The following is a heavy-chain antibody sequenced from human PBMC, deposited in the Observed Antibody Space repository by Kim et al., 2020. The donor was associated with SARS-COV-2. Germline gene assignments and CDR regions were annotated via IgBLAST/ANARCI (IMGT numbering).Heavy chain of an antibody. J-gene: IGHJ6*02. CDR2: IYYSGST. CDR3: ARPEGGPVVPAAIGGDYYYGMDV. CDR1: GGSISSSSYY. Sequence: SETLSLTCTVSGGSISSSSYYWGWIRQPPGKGLEWIGSIYYSGSTYYNPSLKSRVTISVDTSKNQFSLKLSSVTAADTAVYYCARPEGGPVVPAAIGGDYYYGMDVWGQGTTVTVSS. V-gene: IGHV4-39*01. D-gene: IGHD2-2*01.